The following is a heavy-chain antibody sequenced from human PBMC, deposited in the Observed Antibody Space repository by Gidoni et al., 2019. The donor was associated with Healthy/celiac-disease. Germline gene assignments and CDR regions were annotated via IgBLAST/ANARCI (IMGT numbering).Heavy chain of an antibody. CDR1: GFTFSSYW. J-gene: IGHJ4*02. D-gene: IGHD5-12*01. V-gene: IGHV3-7*01. CDR3: AREMSGSDY. Sequence: EVQLVESGGGLVQPGGSLRLSCAAYGFTFSSYWMSWVRQAPGKGLEWVANIKQDGSEKYYVDSVKGRFTISRDNAKNSLYLQMNSLRAEDTAVYYCAREMSGSDYWGQGTLVTVSS. CDR2: IKQDGSEK.